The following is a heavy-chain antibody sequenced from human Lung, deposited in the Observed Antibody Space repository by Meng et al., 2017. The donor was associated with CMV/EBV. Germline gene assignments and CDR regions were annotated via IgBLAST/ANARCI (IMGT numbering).Heavy chain of an antibody. Sequence: VQRQQSGQGRAKPAGPLALTCAVSGGFISSSNWWGWVRQPPGKGLEWIGEIYHSGSTNYNPYIKSRVPISVDKSKNPFSLKLGSVTAADTAVYYCASFPPPGKQWLVTDYWGQGTLVTVSS. CDR3: ASFPPPGKQWLVTDY. CDR2: IYHSGST. J-gene: IGHJ4*02. CDR1: GGFISSSNW. D-gene: IGHD6-19*01. V-gene: IGHV4-4*02.